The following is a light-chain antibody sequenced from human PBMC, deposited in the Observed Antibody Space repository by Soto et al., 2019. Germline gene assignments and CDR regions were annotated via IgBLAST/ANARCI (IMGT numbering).Light chain of an antibody. CDR1: QSLLHSNGYNY. CDR2: LGS. V-gene: IGKV2-28*01. CDR3: RQALQPPPFT. J-gene: IGKJ3*01. Sequence: DIVMTQSLLSLSATPGEPASISCRFSQSLLHSNGYNYLDWYLQKPGQSPQLLIYLGSNRSSGVPDRFSGSGSGTDFTLKISTVEAADVGVYSCRQALQPPPFTFDPGTKVDIK.